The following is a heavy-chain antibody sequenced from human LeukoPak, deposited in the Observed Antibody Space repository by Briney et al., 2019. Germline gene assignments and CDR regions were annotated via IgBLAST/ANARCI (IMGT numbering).Heavy chain of an antibody. D-gene: IGHD3-10*01. J-gene: IGHJ4*02. CDR3: ARDLWFGESPTFDY. Sequence: PGGSLRLSCAASGFTFSSYSMNWVRQAPGKGLEWVSSISSSSYIYYADSVKGRFTISRDNAKNSLYLQMNSLRAEDTAVYYCARDLWFGESPTFDYWGQGTLVTVSS. CDR2: ISSSSYI. CDR1: GFTFSSYS. V-gene: IGHV3-21*01.